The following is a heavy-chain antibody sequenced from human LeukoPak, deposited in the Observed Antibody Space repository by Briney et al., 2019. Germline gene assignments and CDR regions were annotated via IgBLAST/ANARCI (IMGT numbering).Heavy chain of an antibody. D-gene: IGHD3-9*01. Sequence: GASVKVSCKASGYTFTGYYMHWVRQAPGQGLEWMGRINPNSGGTNYAQKFQGRVNMTRDTSISTAYMELSRLRSDDTAVYYCARESELRYFDWLVYYYYGMDVWGQGTTVTVSS. CDR2: INPNSGGT. CDR1: GYTFTGYY. V-gene: IGHV1-2*06. J-gene: IGHJ6*02. CDR3: ARESELRYFDWLVYYYYGMDV.